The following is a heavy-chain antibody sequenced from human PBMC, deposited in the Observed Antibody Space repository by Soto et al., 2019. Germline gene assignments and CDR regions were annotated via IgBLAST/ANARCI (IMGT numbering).Heavy chain of an antibody. J-gene: IGHJ4*02. CDR2: ISSSSSTI. V-gene: IGHV3-48*01. CDR3: ARDLAQEDVVPNYFDY. Sequence: PGGSLRLSCAASGFTFSSYSMNWVRQAPGKGLEWVSYISSSSSTIYYADSVKGRFTISRDNAKNSLYLQMNSLRAEDTAVYYCARDLAQEDVVPNYFDYWGQGTLVTVSS. CDR1: GFTFSSYS. D-gene: IGHD2-2*01.